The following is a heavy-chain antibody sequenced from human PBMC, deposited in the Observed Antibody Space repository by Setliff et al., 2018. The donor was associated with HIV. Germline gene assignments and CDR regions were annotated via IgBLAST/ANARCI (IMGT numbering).Heavy chain of an antibody. V-gene: IGHV4-38-2*02. CDR1: GYSISSGYY. J-gene: IGHJ4*02. CDR2: IYHSGST. Sequence: SETLSLTCTVSGYSISSGYYWGWIRQPPGKGLEWIGSIYHSGSTYYNPSLKSRVTISVDTSKNQFSLKPSSVTAADTAVYYCARRRSSGWYHYFDYWGQGTLVTVSS. CDR3: ARRRSSGWYHYFDY. D-gene: IGHD6-19*01.